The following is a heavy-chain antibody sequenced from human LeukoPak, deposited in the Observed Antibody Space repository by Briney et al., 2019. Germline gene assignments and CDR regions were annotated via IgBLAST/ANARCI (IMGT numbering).Heavy chain of an antibody. CDR1: GFTFCTYS. D-gene: IGHD6-13*01. CDR3: ARDARQQLVERFDY. CDR2: ISSSSSII. J-gene: IGHJ4*02. Sequence: GGSLRLSCAASGFTFCTYSMNWVRQAPGKGLEWVSYISSSSSIINYAESVKGRFTISRDNAKNSLYLQMNSLRAEDTAVYYCARDARQQLVERFDYWGQGTLVTVSS. V-gene: IGHV3-48*04.